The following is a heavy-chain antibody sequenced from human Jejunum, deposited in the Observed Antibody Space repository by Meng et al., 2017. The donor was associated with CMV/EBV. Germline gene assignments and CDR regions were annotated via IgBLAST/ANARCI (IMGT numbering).Heavy chain of an antibody. CDR3: AREGRAFDP. J-gene: IGHJ2*01. CDR1: GFTITNYY. CDR2: IDPSNGKT. Sequence: VSCKTSGFTITNYYIHWVRQAPGQGLEWVGLIDPSNGKTTYAEKVQGRVTFITDTSTSTVYMELRSLTSEDTAIYYCAREGRAFDPWGRGTAVTVSS. V-gene: IGHV1-46*01.